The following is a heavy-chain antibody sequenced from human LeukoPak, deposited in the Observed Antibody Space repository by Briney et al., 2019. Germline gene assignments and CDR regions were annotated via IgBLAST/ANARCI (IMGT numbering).Heavy chain of an antibody. CDR1: GFCFSSYW. V-gene: IGHV3-74*01. D-gene: IGHD1-1*01. CDR3: ARGTGTHYFDY. J-gene: IGHJ4*02. Sequence: PGGSLRLSCAASGFCFSSYWMHWVRQAPGEGLVWVSRLYTDGRSTDYADSVKGRYTISRDNAKNTLYLQMNSLSAEDTAVYYCARGTGTHYFDYWGQGTLVTVSS. CDR2: LYTDGRST.